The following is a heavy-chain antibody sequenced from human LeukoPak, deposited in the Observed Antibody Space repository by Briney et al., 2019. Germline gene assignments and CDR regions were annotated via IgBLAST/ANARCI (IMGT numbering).Heavy chain of an antibody. Sequence: GGSLRLSCAASGFTFSDYSMNWVRQAPGKGLEWVSSISSSSSYIFYADSVKGRFTISRDNARNSLYLQMNSLRAEDTAVYYCARGGRSTYFDWSPDYWGQGTLVTVSS. CDR1: GFTFSDYS. D-gene: IGHD3-9*01. CDR3: ARGGRSTYFDWSPDY. J-gene: IGHJ4*02. V-gene: IGHV3-21*01. CDR2: ISSSSSYI.